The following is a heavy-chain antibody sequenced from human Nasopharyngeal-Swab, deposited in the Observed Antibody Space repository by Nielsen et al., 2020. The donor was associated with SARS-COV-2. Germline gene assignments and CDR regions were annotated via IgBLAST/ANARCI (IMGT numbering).Heavy chain of an antibody. D-gene: IGHD5-12*01. CDR2: INHSGST. J-gene: IGHJ6*03. V-gene: IGHV4-34*01. Sequence: SETLSLTCAVYGGSFSGYYWSWIRQPPGKGLEWIGGINHSGSTNYNPSLKSRVTISVDTSKNQFSLKLSSVTAADTAVYYCARGRHIVATILRYYYYMDVWGKGTTVTVSS. CDR1: GGSFSGYY. CDR3: ARGRHIVATILRYYYYMDV.